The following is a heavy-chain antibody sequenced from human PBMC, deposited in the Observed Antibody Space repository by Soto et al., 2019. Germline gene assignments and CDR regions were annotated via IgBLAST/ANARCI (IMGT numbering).Heavy chain of an antibody. CDR3: AGAGYCSGGSCLANWFDP. V-gene: IGHV1-69*06. CDR1: GGTFSSYA. CDR2: IIPIFGTA. D-gene: IGHD2-15*01. Sequence: QVQLVQSGAEVKKPGSSVKVSCKASGGTFSSYAISWVRQAPGQGLEWMGGIIPIFGTANYAQKFQGRVTSTADKATGIAYMDLSSLRSEDTDVYYCAGAGYCSGGSCLANWFDPWGQGTLVTVSS. J-gene: IGHJ5*02.